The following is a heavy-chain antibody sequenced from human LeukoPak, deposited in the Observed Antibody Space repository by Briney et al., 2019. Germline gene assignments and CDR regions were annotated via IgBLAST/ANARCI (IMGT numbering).Heavy chain of an antibody. CDR2: IRYDGSNK. J-gene: IGHJ4*02. V-gene: IGHV3-30*02. CDR1: GFTFSNYG. D-gene: IGHD3-22*01. CDR3: ARAYGSSGYYQLPIDY. Sequence: PGGSLRLSCAASGFTFSNYGMHWVRQAPGKGLEWVAFIRYDGSNKYYADSVKGRFTISRDNSKNTLSLQMNSLRAEDTAIYYCARAYGSSGYYQLPIDYWGQGTLVTVSS.